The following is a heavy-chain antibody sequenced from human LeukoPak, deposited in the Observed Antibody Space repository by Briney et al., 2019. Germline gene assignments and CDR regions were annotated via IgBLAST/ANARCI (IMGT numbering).Heavy chain of an antibody. D-gene: IGHD3-10*01. J-gene: IGHJ5*02. V-gene: IGHV3-48*04. CDR3: ARDGLGYSGASGHWFDP. CDR1: GFTFSSYS. Sequence: GGSLRLSCAASGFTFSSYSMNWVRQAPGKGLEWVSYISSSSSTIYYADSVKGRFTISRDNAKNSLYLQMNSLRAEDTAVYYCARDGLGYSGASGHWFDPWGQGTLVTVSS. CDR2: ISSSSSTI.